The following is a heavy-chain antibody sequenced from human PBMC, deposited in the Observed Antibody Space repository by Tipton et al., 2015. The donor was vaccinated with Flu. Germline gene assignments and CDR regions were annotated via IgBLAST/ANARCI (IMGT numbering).Heavy chain of an antibody. J-gene: IGHJ4*02. D-gene: IGHD3-10*01. Sequence: QLVQSGGGVVQPGRSLRLSCAASGFTFSSYGMHWVRQAPGKGLEWVAVIWFDGSKYYVDSLKGRFTISRDNSKNTMYLQMNSLRVEDTAIYYCARGSVRYYFDYWGQGTLVSVSS. CDR2: IWFDGSK. CDR1: GFTFSSYG. V-gene: IGHV3-33*01. CDR3: ARGSVRYYFDY.